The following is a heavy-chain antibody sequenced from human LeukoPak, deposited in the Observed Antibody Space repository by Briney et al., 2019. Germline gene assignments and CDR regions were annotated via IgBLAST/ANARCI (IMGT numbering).Heavy chain of an antibody. CDR2: ISGSGGST. CDR1: GFTFSSYA. V-gene: IGHV3-23*01. J-gene: IGHJ4*02. Sequence: GGSLRLSCAASGFTFSSYAMSWVRQAPGKGLEWVSAISGSGGSTYYADSVKGRFTISRDSSKNTLYLQMNSLRAEDTAVYYCAKDRLFYSNYPNYWGQGTLVTVSS. CDR3: AKDRLFYSNYPNY. D-gene: IGHD4-4*01.